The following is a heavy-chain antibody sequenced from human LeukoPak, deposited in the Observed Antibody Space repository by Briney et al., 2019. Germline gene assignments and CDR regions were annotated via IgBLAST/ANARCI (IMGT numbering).Heavy chain of an antibody. CDR3: ATDEGYGDKYNDY. V-gene: IGHV1-69*04. D-gene: IGHD4/OR15-4a*01. J-gene: IGHJ4*02. CDR2: IIPILGIA. Sequence: SSVKVSCKASGGTFSSYAISWVRQAPGQGLEWRGRIIPILGIANYAQKFQGRVTITADKSTSTAYMELSSLRSEDTAVYYCATDEGYGDKYNDYWGQGTLVTVSS. CDR1: GGTFSSYA.